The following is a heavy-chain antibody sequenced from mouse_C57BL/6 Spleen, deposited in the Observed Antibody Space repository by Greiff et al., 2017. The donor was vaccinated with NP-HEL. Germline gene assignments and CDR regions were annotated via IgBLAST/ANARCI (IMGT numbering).Heavy chain of an antibody. CDR2: IYPGSGNT. CDR3: ARGSMVTNYAMDY. J-gene: IGHJ4*01. V-gene: IGHV1-76*01. CDR1: GYTFTDYY. D-gene: IGHD2-2*01. Sequence: VKLQESGAELVRPGASVKLSCKASGYTFTDYYINWVKQRPGQGLEWIARIYPGSGNTYYNEKFKGKATLTAEKSSSTAYMQLSSLTSEDSAVYFCARGSMVTNYAMDYWGQGTSVTVSS.